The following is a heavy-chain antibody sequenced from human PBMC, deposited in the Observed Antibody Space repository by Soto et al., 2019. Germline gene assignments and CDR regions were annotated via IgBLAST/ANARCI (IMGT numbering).Heavy chain of an antibody. V-gene: IGHV1-3*01. J-gene: IGHJ5*02. D-gene: IGHD3-3*01. CDR1: GYTFTSYA. CDR2: INAGNGNT. Sequence: ASVKVSCKASGYTFTSYAMHWVRQAPGQRLEWMGWINAGNGNTKYSQKFQGRVTITRDTSASTAYMELSSLRSEDTAVYYCARDRWYRYDFWSGYYTGNWFDPWGQGTLVTVSS. CDR3: ARDRWYRYDFWSGYYTGNWFDP.